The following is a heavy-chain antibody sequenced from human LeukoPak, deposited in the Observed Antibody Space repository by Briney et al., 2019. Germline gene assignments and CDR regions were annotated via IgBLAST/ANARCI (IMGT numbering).Heavy chain of an antibody. CDR1: GGTFSSYA. CDR2: IIPIFGTA. CDR3: ARKEVRGVIYQGYYYYGMDV. V-gene: IGHV1-69*13. D-gene: IGHD3-10*01. J-gene: IGHJ6*02. Sequence: SVKVSCKASGGTFSSYAISWVRQAPGQGLEWMGGIIPIFGTANYAQKFQGRVTITADESTSTAYMELSSLRSEDAAVYYCARKEVRGVIYQGYYYYGMDVWGQGTTVTVSS.